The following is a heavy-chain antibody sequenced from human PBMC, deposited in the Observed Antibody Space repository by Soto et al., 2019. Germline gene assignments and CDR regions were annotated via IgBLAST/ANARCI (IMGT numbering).Heavy chain of an antibody. J-gene: IGHJ4*02. CDR3: ARGAGGFDY. V-gene: IGHV3-74*01. CDR1: GFTFSTYW. CDR2: ITSDGTIT. Sequence: HPGGSLRLSCAASGFTFSTYWMHWVRQAPGKGLVWVSHITSDGTITTYADSVKGRFTISRDNAKNTLSLQMNSLRAEDTAVYYCARGAGGFDYWGQGTLVTVSS. D-gene: IGHD6-13*01.